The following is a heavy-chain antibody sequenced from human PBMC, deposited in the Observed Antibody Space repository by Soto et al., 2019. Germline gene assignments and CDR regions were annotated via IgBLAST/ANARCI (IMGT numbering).Heavy chain of an antibody. CDR1: GYTLTELS. CDR2: FDPGDGET. Sequence: ASVKVSCKVSGYTLTELSMHWVRQAPGKGLEWMGGFDPGDGETIYAQKFQGRVTMTEDTSTDTAYMELSSLRSEDTAVYYCATSFTNWNSPRDAFDIWGQGTMVTVSS. V-gene: IGHV1-24*01. D-gene: IGHD1-7*01. J-gene: IGHJ3*02. CDR3: ATSFTNWNSPRDAFDI.